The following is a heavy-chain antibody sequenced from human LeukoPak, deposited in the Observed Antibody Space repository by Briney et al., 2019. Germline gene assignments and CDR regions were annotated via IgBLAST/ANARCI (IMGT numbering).Heavy chain of an antibody. D-gene: IGHD4-17*01. CDR3: ARRSVGLRRWFDP. CDR2: IYYSGST. CDR1: GGSISSSSYY. Sequence: RPSETLSLTCTVSGGSISSSSYYWGWIRQPPGKGLEWIGSIYYSGSTYYNPSLKSRVTISVDTSKNQFSLKLSSVTAADTAVYYCARRSVGLRRWFDPWGQGTLVTVSS. J-gene: IGHJ5*02. V-gene: IGHV4-39*01.